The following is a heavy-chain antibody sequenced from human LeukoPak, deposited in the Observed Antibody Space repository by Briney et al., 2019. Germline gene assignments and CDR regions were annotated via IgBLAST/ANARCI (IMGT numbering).Heavy chain of an antibody. D-gene: IGHD6-19*01. CDR1: GGSISSSSYY. V-gene: IGHV4-39*07. Sequence: SETLSLTCTVSGGSISSSSYYWGWIRQPPGKGLEWIGSIYYSGSTYYNPSLKSRVTISVDTSKNQFSLKLSSVTAADTAVYYCAGGWYVSRGPDYWGQGTLVTVSS. CDR3: AGGWYVSRGPDY. J-gene: IGHJ4*02. CDR2: IYYSGST.